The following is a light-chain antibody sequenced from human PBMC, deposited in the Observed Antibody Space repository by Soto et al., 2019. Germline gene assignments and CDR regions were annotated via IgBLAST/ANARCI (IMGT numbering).Light chain of an antibody. CDR2: GAS. J-gene: IGKJ2*01. Sequence: EIVMTQSPVTLSVSPGERATLSCRASQSVSSKLAWYQQKPGQAPRLLLYGASTRATGIPARFSGSGSGTEFTLSVSSLQYEDLAVYYCQQYNNWPQTFGQGTKLEIK. CDR3: QQYNNWPQT. CDR1: QSVSSK. V-gene: IGKV3-15*01.